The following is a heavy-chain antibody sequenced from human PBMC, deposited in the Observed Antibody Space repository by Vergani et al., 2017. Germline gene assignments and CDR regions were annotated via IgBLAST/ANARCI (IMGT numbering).Heavy chain of an antibody. CDR1: GFTFSNAW. CDR2: IKSKTDGETT. Sequence: EVQLVESGGGLVKPGGSLRLSCVASGFTFSNAWMSGVRKAPGKGLAWVGRIKSKTDGETTDYAAPVKGRFTISRDDSKNTLYLQMNSLKTEDTAVYYCAPDKGDGILFDYWGQGTLVTVSS. V-gene: IGHV3-15*01. CDR3: APDKGDGILFDY. J-gene: IGHJ4*02. D-gene: IGHD3-16*01.